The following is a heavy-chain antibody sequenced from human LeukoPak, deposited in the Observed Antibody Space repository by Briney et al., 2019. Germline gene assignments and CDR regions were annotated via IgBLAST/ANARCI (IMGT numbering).Heavy chain of an antibody. V-gene: IGHV3-21*01. J-gene: IGHJ4*02. CDR2: AGTSSSYI. D-gene: IGHD3-16*01. CDR1: GFTFSAHS. CDR3: ARDLHWAFDY. Sequence: PGGAPRLSCAASGFTFSAHSMNRGRPGPGEGLEWVSSAGTSSSYIYYADSVKGRFTISRDNAKNSLYLQMNSLRAEDTAVYYCARDLHWAFDYWGQGTLVTVSS.